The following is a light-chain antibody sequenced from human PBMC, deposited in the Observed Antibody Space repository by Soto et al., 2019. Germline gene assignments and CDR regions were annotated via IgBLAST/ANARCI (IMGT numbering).Light chain of an antibody. CDR3: SSYTDSSNYV. CDR1: SXDLAIYNY. J-gene: IGLJ1*01. Sequence: ALTQPASVSRSPGQSITISCTGTSXDLAIYNYVSWYQQQPGKAPKLMIYQVTNRPSGVSNRFSGSRSGNTASLAISGLQADNEADYYCSSYTDSSNYVFGTGTKVTVL. CDR2: QVT. V-gene: IGLV2-14*01.